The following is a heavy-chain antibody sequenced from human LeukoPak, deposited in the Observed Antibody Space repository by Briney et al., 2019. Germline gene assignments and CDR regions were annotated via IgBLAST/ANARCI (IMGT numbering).Heavy chain of an antibody. D-gene: IGHD2-15*01. Sequence: ASVKVSCKTSGYTFTTYGITWVRQAPGQGLEWMGWTNPDNGNTNYAQKLQGRVTMTTDTSTSTAYMELRSLRSDDTAVYYCARDSRYCSGGSCSPNHSDYWGQGTLVTVSS. V-gene: IGHV1-18*01. CDR2: TNPDNGNT. CDR1: GYTFTTYG. CDR3: ARDSRYCSGGSCSPNHSDY. J-gene: IGHJ4*02.